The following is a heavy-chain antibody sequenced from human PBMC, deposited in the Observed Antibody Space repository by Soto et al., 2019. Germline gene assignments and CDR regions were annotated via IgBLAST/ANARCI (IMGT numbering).Heavy chain of an antibody. CDR2: IIPILTTP. V-gene: IGHV1-69*01. CDR1: GGPFSIYG. CDR3: ATLVGIAPTGEDGMDV. Sequence: QVQLVQSGAEVKKTGSSVKVSCKASGGPFSIYGFSWVRQAPGQGPEWIGGIIPILTTPNYAQKFKGRVTIVADASRTTVYMELSSLTFEDTAVYYCATLVGIAPTGEDGMDVWGQGTSVTVSS. J-gene: IGHJ6*02. D-gene: IGHD2-8*02.